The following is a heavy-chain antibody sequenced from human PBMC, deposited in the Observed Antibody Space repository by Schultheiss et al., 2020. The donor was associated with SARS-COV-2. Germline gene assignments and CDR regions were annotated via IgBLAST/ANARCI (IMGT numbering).Heavy chain of an antibody. CDR1: GGSVSSGSYY. CDR3: AREGYYDFWSGYSYYYYGMDV. J-gene: IGHJ6*02. Sequence: SETLSLTCTVSGGSVSSGSYYWSWIRQPPGKGLEWIGYIYYSGSTNYNPSLKSRVTISVDTSKNQFSLKLSSVTAADTAVYYCAREGYYDFWSGYSYYYYGMDVWGQGTTVTVSS. D-gene: IGHD3-3*01. V-gene: IGHV4-61*01. CDR2: IYYSGST.